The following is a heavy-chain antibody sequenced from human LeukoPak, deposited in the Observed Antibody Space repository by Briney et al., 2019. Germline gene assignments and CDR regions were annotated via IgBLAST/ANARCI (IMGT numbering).Heavy chain of an antibody. V-gene: IGHV3-23*01. CDR3: ARVPIPAHDCYGCYYSGMDV. D-gene: IGHD2-21*02. CDR2: ISGSAHKI. CDR1: GFTLSNYA. Sequence: GGALRLSCVGSGFTLSNYAMSWVGQAPGKGLDWGSVISGSAHKIRYADSVRGRFTISRENSENTVYLQRNKLRGEERAGYKCARVPIPAHDCYGCYYSGMDVWGQGTTVTVSS. J-gene: IGHJ6*02.